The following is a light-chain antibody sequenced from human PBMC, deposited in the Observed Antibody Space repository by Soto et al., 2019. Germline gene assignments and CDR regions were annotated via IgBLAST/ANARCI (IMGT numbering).Light chain of an antibody. CDR1: QCVSSSF. Sequence: EIVLTQSPGTLSLSPGERATLSCRASQCVSSSFLAWYQQKPGQAPRLLIYGASSRATGIPDRFSGSGSGIDFTLTISRLEPEDVAVYYCQQYGSSPLTFGGGTKVEIK. CDR3: QQYGSSPLT. J-gene: IGKJ4*01. V-gene: IGKV3-20*01. CDR2: GAS.